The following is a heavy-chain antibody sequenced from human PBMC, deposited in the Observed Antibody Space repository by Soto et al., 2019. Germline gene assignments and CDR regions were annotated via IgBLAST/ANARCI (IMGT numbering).Heavy chain of an antibody. V-gene: IGHV1-69*13. CDR1: GGTFSSYA. D-gene: IGHD3-22*01. Sequence: SVKVSCKASGGTFSSYAISWVRQAPGQGLEWMGGIIPIFGTANYAQKFQGRVTITADESTSTAYMELSSLRSEDTAVYYCARGDSSGYYQYYFDYWGQGTLVTVSS. J-gene: IGHJ4*02. CDR3: ARGDSSGYYQYYFDY. CDR2: IIPIFGTA.